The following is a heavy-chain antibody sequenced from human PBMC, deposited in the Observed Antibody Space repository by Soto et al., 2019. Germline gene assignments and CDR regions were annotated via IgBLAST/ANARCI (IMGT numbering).Heavy chain of an antibody. CDR1: GFTFSSYS. Sequence: EVQLVESGGGLVQPGGSLRLSCVASGFTFSSYSMNWVRQAPGKGLEWVSYISSSGSTMYYADSVKGRFTISRDNAKRSLYLQMNSLRAEDTAVYYCARVGNVFYPPNGYWGQGTLVTVSS. D-gene: IGHD2-8*01. CDR2: ISSSGSTM. J-gene: IGHJ4*02. CDR3: ARVGNVFYPPNGY. V-gene: IGHV3-48*01.